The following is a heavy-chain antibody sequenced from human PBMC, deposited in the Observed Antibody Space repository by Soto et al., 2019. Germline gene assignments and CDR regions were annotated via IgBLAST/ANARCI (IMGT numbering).Heavy chain of an antibody. CDR1: GFTFSSYS. J-gene: IGHJ4*02. Sequence: GGPLRLSCAASGFTFSSYSMNWVSQAPGKGLEWVSSISSSSYIYYADSVKGRFTISRDNAKNSLYLQMNSLRAEDTAVYYCARVLRYFDWPLDYWGQGTLVTVSS. CDR2: ISSSSYI. D-gene: IGHD3-9*01. V-gene: IGHV3-21*01. CDR3: ARVLRYFDWPLDY.